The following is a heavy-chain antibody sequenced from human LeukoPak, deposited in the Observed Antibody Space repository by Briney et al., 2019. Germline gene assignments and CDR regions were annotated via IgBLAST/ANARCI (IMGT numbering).Heavy chain of an antibody. D-gene: IGHD3-3*01. Sequence: SETLSLTCNVSGGSIRGYYWSWIRQPPGKGLEWIGYIYSSGSTNYNPSLKSRVTMSVDTSKNQFSLKVSSVTAADTAVYYCARGLNDSWTGENYWGQGTLVTVSS. CDR2: IYSSGST. J-gene: IGHJ4*02. CDR3: ARGLNDSWTGENY. CDR1: GGSIRGYY. V-gene: IGHV4-59*01.